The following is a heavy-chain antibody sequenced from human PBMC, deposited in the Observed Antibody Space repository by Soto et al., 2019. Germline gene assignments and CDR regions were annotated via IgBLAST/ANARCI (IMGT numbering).Heavy chain of an antibody. Sequence: PGESLKISCKGSGYSFTSYWISWVRQMPGKGLEWMGRIDPSDSYTNYSPSFQGHVTISADKSISTAYLQWSSLKASDTAMYYCARLGFGYYYGEGAFDLRAQRTTVTVSS. CDR2: IDPSDSYT. J-gene: IGHJ3*01. CDR1: GYSFTSYW. D-gene: IGHD3-22*01. CDR3: ARLGFGYYYGEGAFDL. V-gene: IGHV5-10-1*01.